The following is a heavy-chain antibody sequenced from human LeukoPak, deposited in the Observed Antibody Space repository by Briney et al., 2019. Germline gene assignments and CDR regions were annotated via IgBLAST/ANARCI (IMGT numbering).Heavy chain of an antibody. CDR1: GYTFTNYG. Sequence: ASVKVSCKASGYTFTNYGITWVRQAPGQGLEWMGWINPNSGDTNYPQKLQGRVTMTRDTSISTAYMELSRLRSEDTAVYYCARALLWFGESKRNHFDYWGQGTLVTVSS. J-gene: IGHJ4*02. V-gene: IGHV1-2*02. CDR2: INPNSGDT. D-gene: IGHD3-10*01. CDR3: ARALLWFGESKRNHFDY.